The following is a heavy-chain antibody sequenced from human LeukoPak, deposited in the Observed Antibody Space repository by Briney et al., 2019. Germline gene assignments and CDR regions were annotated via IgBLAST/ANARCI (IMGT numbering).Heavy chain of an antibody. Sequence: SETLSLTCTVSGGSISSYYWSWVRQPPGKGLEWIGHIYGSGSTNYNPSLKSRVTLSVDTSKNQFSLKLSSVTAADTAVYYCTREGTSGTHLNWFDPWGQGTLVTVSS. CDR1: GGSISSYY. CDR2: IYGSGST. J-gene: IGHJ5*02. V-gene: IGHV4-59*01. D-gene: IGHD1-1*01. CDR3: TREGTSGTHLNWFDP.